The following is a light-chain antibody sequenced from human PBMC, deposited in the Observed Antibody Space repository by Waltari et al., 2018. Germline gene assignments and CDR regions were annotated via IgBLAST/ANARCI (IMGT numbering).Light chain of an antibody. Sequence: EIVLTQSPGSLSLSPGKGATISCRASQSVGRSLVWYQQRPGRAPRLLIYGASSRATGIPDRFTGSGSGTDFSLTISRLEPEDFAVYYCQMYVRLPVTFGQGTKVEI. CDR1: QSVGRS. J-gene: IGKJ1*01. V-gene: IGKV3-20*01. CDR2: GAS. CDR3: QMYVRLPVT.